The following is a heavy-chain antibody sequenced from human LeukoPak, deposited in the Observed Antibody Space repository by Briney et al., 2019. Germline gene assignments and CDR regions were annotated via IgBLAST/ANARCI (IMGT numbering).Heavy chain of an antibody. CDR2: IKSKTDGGTT. V-gene: IGHV3-15*01. CDR3: TTDRSRFYDILTGYYLVDY. CDR1: GFTFSNAW. J-gene: IGHJ4*02. Sequence: GGSLRLSCAASGFTFSNAWMSWVRQAPGKGLEWVGRIKSKTDGGTTDYAAPVKGRFTISRDDSKNTLYLQMNSLKTEDTAVYYCTTDRSRFYDILTGYYLVDYWGQGTLVTVSS. D-gene: IGHD3-9*01.